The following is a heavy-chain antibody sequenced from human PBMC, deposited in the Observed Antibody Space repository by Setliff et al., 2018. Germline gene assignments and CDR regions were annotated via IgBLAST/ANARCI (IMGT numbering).Heavy chain of an antibody. CDR3: VRGGSSVWAWYFDL. CDR2: IYYNGDT. D-gene: IGHD3-16*01. V-gene: IGHV4-59*01. Sequence: SETLSLTCSVSGGSISGYYWNWLRQTPGKGLEWVGHIYYNGDTKYNPSLQSRVTMSVDTSKNQFSLKLTSVTAADTAVYYCVRGGSSVWAWYFDLWGRGTRVTVSS. J-gene: IGHJ2*01. CDR1: GGSISGYY.